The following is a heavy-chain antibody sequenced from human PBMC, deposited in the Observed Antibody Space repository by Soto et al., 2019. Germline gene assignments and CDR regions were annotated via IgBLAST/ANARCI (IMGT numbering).Heavy chain of an antibody. J-gene: IGHJ4*02. CDR1: GGTFSSYA. CDR3: ARVRGGGSEYFFDY. V-gene: IGHV1-69*04. D-gene: IGHD2-15*01. CDR2: IIPSGGTA. Sequence: ASVKVSCKASGGTFSSYAISWVRQAPGQGLEWMAIIIPSGGTAYYAQKFEGRVTMTTDTSTSTAYMELSSLRSDDTAVYYCARVRGGGSEYFFDYWGQGTLVTVSS.